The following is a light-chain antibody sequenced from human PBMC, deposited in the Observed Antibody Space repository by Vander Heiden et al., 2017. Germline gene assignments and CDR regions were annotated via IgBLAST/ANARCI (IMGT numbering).Light chain of an antibody. Sequence: DIVMTQSPDSLAVSLGERATINCKSSQSVLYSSNNKNYLAWYQQKPGQHPKLLIYWASTRESGVPDRFSGSGSGTDFTLTISSLQAEDVAVYYCQQYYSTPLTFGPGTKLDIK. V-gene: IGKV4-1*01. CDR2: WAS. CDR3: QQYYSTPLT. CDR1: QSVLYSSNNKNY. J-gene: IGKJ3*01.